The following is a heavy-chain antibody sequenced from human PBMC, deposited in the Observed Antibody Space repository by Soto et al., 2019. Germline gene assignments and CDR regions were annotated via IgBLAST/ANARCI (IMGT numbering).Heavy chain of an antibody. J-gene: IGHJ5*02. CDR2: IYYSGST. V-gene: IGHV4-39*01. CDR3: ARLANGDYDPLWWFDP. CDR1: GGSISSSSYY. D-gene: IGHD4-17*01. Sequence: PSETLSLTCTVSGGSISSSSYYWGWIRQPPGKGLEWIGSIYYSGSTYYNPSLKSRVTISVDTSKNQFSLKLSSVTAADTAVYYCARLANGDYDPLWWFDPWGQGTLVTVSS.